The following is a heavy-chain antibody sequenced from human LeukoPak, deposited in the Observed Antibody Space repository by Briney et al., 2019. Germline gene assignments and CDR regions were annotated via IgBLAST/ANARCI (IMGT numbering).Heavy chain of an antibody. CDR3: ASGYSYGEDFDY. CDR1: GGTFSSYA. CDR2: IIPIFGTA. J-gene: IGHJ4*02. Sequence: SVKVSCRASGGTFSSYAISWVRQAPGQGLEWMGGIIPIFGTANYAQKFQGRVTITADESTSTAYMELSSLKSEDTAVYYCASGYSYGEDFDYWGQGTLVTVSS. D-gene: IGHD5-18*01. V-gene: IGHV1-69*01.